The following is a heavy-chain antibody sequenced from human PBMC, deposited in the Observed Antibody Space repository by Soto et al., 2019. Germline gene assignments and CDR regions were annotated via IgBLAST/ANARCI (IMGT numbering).Heavy chain of an antibody. CDR3: ARDRAFKLRSLHVYGMDV. CDR2: INPNSGGT. V-gene: IGHV1-2*04. CDR1: GYTFTGYY. Sequence: ASVKVSCKASGYTFTGYYMHWVRQAPGQGLEWMGWINPNSGGTNYAQKFQGWVTMTRDTSISTAYMELSRLRSDDTAVYYCARDRAFKLRSLHVYGMDVWGQGTTLTVSS. D-gene: IGHD3-3*01. J-gene: IGHJ6*02.